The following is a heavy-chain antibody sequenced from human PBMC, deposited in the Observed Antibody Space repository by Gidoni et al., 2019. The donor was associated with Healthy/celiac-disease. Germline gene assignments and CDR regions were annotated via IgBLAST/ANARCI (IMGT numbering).Heavy chain of an antibody. V-gene: IGHV3-15*01. Sequence: EVQLVESGGGLVKPGGSLRLSCAASGFTFSNAWMSWVRQAPGKGLEWVGRIKSQTDGGTTDYAAPVKGRFTISRDDSKNTLYLQMNSLKTEDTAVFYCTTLLHCSGGSCYSDWGQGTLVTVSS. CDR2: IKSQTDGGTT. D-gene: IGHD2-15*01. CDR1: GFTFSNAW. CDR3: TTLLHCSGGSCYSD. J-gene: IGHJ4*02.